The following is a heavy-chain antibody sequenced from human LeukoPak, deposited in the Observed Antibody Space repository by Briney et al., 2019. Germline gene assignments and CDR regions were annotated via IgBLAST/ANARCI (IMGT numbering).Heavy chain of an antibody. V-gene: IGHV4-4*07. J-gene: IGHJ6*03. CDR1: GGSFSGYY. D-gene: IGHD2-8*01. CDR3: AREYCTNGVCFHYYYYYMDV. CDR2: IYTSGST. Sequence: SETLSLTCAVYGGSFSGYYWSWIRQPAGKGLEWIGRIYTSGSTNYNPSLKSRVTISVDTSKNQFSLKLSSVTAADTAVYYCAREYCTNGVCFHYYYYYMDVWGKGTTVTVSS.